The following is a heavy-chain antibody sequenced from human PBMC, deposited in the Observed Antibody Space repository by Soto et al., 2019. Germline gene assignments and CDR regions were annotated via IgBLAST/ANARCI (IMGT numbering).Heavy chain of an antibody. Sequence: SVKVSCKASGGTFSSYATSWVRQAPGQGLEWMGGIIPIFGTANYAQKFQGRVTITADESTSTAYMELSSLRSEDTAVHYCARVEHYDILTGYSYGMDVWGQGTTVTVSS. D-gene: IGHD3-9*01. CDR2: IIPIFGTA. V-gene: IGHV1-69*13. CDR1: GGTFSSYA. CDR3: ARVEHYDILTGYSYGMDV. J-gene: IGHJ6*02.